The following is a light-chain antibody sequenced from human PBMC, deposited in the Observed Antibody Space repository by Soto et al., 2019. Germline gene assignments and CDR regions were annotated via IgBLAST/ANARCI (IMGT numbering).Light chain of an antibody. CDR1: QSITTY. J-gene: IGKJ1*01. Sequence: EIVMTQSPATLSVSPGERATLSCRATQSITTYLAWYQQKPGQTPRLLIYGASTRATGVPARFSGGGSGTDFTLTISRLEPEDFAVYYCQQYGSSGTLGQGTKVDIK. V-gene: IGKV3-15*01. CDR2: GAS. CDR3: QQYGSSGT.